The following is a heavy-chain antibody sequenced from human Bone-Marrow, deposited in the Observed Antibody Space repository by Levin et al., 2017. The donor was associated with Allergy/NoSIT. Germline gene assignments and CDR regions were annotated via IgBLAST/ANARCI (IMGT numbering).Heavy chain of an antibody. Sequence: GESLKISCAASGFSFSSYWMHWVRQAPGKGLVWVSRINSDGSSTSYADSVKGRLTISRDNAKTTLYLQMNSLRAEDTAVYYCARGFFVFSAYTLYRVQGTLVTVSS. J-gene: IGHJ4*02. V-gene: IGHV3-74*01. D-gene: IGHD3-22*01. CDR1: GFSFSSYW. CDR2: INSDGSST. CDR3: ARGFFVFSAYTLY.